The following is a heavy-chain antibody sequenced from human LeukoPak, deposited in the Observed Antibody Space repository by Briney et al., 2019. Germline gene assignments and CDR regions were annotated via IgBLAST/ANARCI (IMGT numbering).Heavy chain of an antibody. CDR1: GLSFSHAW. Sequence: PGGSLRLSCAASGLSFSHAWMNWVRQAPGKGLEWVGLIKSNTDGGTTDYAAPVKGRFTISRDDSKNTLYLQMNSRKIEDTAVYYCSRTSGGPWVWGQGTMVTVSS. V-gene: IGHV3-15*01. J-gene: IGHJ3*01. CDR3: SRTSGGPWV. D-gene: IGHD2-8*02. CDR2: IKSNTDGGTT.